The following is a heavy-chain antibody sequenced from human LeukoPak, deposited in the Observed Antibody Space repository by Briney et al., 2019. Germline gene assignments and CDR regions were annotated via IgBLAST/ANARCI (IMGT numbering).Heavy chain of an antibody. CDR1: GFPFSGYA. CDR2: VHGDGYTI. Sequence: PGGSLRLSCAASGFPFSGYAMYWVRQAPGKGLVWVARVHGDGYTISYADSVRGRFTISRDNAKDTLYLHMNSLRPEDTAVYYCARAQVGAPTDFWGQGTLVTVSS. CDR3: ARAQVGAPTDF. D-gene: IGHD1-26*01. V-gene: IGHV3-74*01. J-gene: IGHJ4*02.